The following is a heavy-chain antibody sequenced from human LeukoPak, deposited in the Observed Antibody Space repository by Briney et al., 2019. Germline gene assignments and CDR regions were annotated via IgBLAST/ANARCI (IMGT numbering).Heavy chain of an antibody. J-gene: IGHJ6*02. CDR1: GYTFTGYY. D-gene: IGHD3-16*01. CDR2: INPNSGGT. CDR3: ARGGPHDSYYYYDMDV. V-gene: IGHV1-2*02. Sequence: ASVKVSCKASGYTFTGYYMHWVRQAPGQGLEWMGWINPNSGGTNYAQKFQGRVTMTRDTSISTAYMELSRLRSDDTAVYYCARGGPHDSYYYYDMDVWGQGTTVTVSS.